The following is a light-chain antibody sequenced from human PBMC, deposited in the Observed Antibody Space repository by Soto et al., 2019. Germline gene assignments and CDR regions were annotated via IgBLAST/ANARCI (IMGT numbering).Light chain of an antibody. CDR1: SSDVGGYNY. Sequence: QSALTQPASVSGSPGQSITISCTGTSSDVGGYNYVSWYQQHPGKAPKLMIYEVSNRPSGVSNRFSSSKSGNTASLTISGLQAEDEADYYCSSYTGSSALVYVFGTGTKVTVL. CDR3: SSYTGSSALVYV. V-gene: IGLV2-14*01. J-gene: IGLJ1*01. CDR2: EVS.